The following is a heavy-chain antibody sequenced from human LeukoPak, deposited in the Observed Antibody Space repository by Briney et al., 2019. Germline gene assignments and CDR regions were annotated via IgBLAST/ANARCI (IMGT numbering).Heavy chain of an antibody. J-gene: IGHJ4*02. Sequence: PGGSLRLSCAASGITFSTYAMHWVRQAPGKGLEYVSAISNNGSSTYYANSVKGRFTISRDNSKNTLYLQMGSLRADDIAVYYCARELDGDSDTYYFDYWGQGTLVTGSS. CDR2: ISNNGSST. D-gene: IGHD4-17*01. CDR1: GITFSTYA. CDR3: ARELDGDSDTYYFDY. V-gene: IGHV3-64*01.